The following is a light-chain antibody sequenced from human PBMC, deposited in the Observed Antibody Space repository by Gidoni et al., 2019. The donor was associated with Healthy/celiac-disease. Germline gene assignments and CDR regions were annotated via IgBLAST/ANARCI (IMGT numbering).Light chain of an antibody. J-gene: IGKJ3*01. Sequence: EIVLAQSPATLSLSPGERATLSCRASQSVSSYLAWYQQKPGQAPRLLIYDASNRATGIPARFDGSGSGTDFTLTISSLEPEDFAVYYCQQSSNWPPFTFXPXTKVXIK. V-gene: IGKV3-11*01. CDR3: QQSSNWPPFT. CDR1: QSVSSY. CDR2: DAS.